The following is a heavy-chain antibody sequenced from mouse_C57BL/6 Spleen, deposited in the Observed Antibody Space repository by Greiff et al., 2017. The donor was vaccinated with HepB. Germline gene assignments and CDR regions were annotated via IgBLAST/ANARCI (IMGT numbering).Heavy chain of an antibody. CDR3: ARFLYYGSSYYFDY. Sequence: EVQWVESGGGLVKPGGSLKLSCAASGFTFSSYTMSWVRQTPEKRLEWVATISGGGGNTYYPDSVKGRFTISRDNAKNTLYLQMSSLRSEDTAFYYCARFLYYGSSYYFDYWGQGTTLTVSS. J-gene: IGHJ2*01. CDR2: ISGGGGNT. CDR1: GFTFSSYT. V-gene: IGHV5-9*01. D-gene: IGHD1-1*01.